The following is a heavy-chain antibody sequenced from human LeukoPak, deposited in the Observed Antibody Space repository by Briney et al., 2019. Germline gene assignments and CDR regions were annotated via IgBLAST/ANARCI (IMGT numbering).Heavy chain of an antibody. CDR2: INNDGSTT. CDR1: GFTVSSNY. Sequence: PGGSLRLSCAASGFTVSSNYMNWVRQAPGKGLEWVSRINNDGSTTNYADSVKGRFTISRDNAKNTLYLQMNSLRAEDTAVYYCAREGGYSSGPDYWGQGALVTVSS. D-gene: IGHD5-18*01. V-gene: IGHV3-74*01. J-gene: IGHJ4*02. CDR3: AREGGYSSGPDY.